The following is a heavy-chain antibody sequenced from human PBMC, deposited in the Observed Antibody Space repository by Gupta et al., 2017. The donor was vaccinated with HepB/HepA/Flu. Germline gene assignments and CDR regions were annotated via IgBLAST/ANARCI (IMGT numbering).Heavy chain of an antibody. V-gene: IGHV4-39*01. CDR2: VFHGGRA. D-gene: IGHD1-26*01. CDR1: GDSFIRSVDS. CDR3: ARHQGRELPDF. J-gene: IGHJ4*02. Sequence: QLQLHESGPGLVKPSETLSLNCSVSGDSFIRSVDSWGWIRQPPGKGLEWIGNVFHGGRAFYNPSLGGRVTISLDTSNNRFSLRLNSVTAADTAVYYCARHQGRELPDFWGPGTRVTVSS.